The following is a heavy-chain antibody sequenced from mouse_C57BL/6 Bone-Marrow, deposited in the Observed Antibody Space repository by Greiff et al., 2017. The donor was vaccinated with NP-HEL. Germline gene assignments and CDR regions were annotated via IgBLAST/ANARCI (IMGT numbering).Heavy chain of an antibody. J-gene: IGHJ4*01. V-gene: IGHV1-82*01. Sequence: QVQLKQSGPELVKPGASVKISCKASGYAFSSSWMNWVKQRPGKGLEWIGRIYPGDGDTNYNGKFKGKATLTADKSSSTAYMQLSSLTSEDSAVYFCASGYYGSSPYYAMDYWGQGTSVTVSS. CDR3: ASGYYGSSPYYAMDY. D-gene: IGHD1-1*01. CDR2: IYPGDGDT. CDR1: GYAFSSSW.